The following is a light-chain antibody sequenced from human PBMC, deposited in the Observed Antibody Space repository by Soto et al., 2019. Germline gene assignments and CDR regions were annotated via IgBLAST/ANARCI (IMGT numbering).Light chain of an antibody. Sequence: DIQITQSPSSLSASVGDRVTITCRATQSIDNMLNWYQQKSGEAPMLLIYAASRLQGGVSSRFSGSGSGADYSLTITSLQPADFATYYCQKSYSTPFTFGPGTKVDIK. CDR3: QKSYSTPFT. V-gene: IGKV1-39*01. CDR2: AAS. CDR1: QSIDNM. J-gene: IGKJ3*01.